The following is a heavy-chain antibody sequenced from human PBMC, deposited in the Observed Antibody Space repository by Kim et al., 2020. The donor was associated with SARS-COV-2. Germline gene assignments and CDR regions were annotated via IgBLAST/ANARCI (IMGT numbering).Heavy chain of an antibody. J-gene: IGHJ1*01. CDR3: VRGGVTASLLDH. V-gene: IGHV3-74*03. CDR2: INSAGTTT. D-gene: IGHD2-21*02. CDR1: GFTFSSFW. Sequence: GGSLRLSCAASGFTFSSFWMHWVRQTPGKGLVWVSRINSAGTTTTYADSVKGRFTISRDNARDTLSLQMSSLRDDDTAVYYCVRGGVTASLLDHWGQGNL.